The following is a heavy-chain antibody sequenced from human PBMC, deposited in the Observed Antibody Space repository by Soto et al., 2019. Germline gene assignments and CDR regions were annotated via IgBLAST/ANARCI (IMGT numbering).Heavy chain of an antibody. CDR1: GFTFSNAW. J-gene: IGHJ5*02. CDR2: IKSKTDGGTT. D-gene: IGHD6-13*01. Sequence: GGSLRLSCAASGFTFSNAWMSWVRQAPGKGLEWVGRIKSKTDGGTTDYAAPVKGRFTISRDDSKNTLYLQMNSLKTEDTAVYYCTTAGFLAAAGTDNWFDPWGQGTLVTVSS. CDR3: TTAGFLAAAGTDNWFDP. V-gene: IGHV3-15*01.